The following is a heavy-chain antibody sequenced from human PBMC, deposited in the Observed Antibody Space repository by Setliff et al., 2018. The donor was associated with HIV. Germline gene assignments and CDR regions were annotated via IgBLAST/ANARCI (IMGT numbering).Heavy chain of an antibody. CDR2: IYTSGTT. Sequence: SETLSLTCTVSGGSISSGTYYWSWIRQPAGKGLEWIGHIYTSGTTNYNPSLKSRVTISLDTSKNQFSLKLSSVTAADTAVYYCARQVAGTSLNWFDPWGQGTLVTVSS. CDR1: GGSISSGTYY. D-gene: IGHD6-13*01. CDR3: ARQVAGTSLNWFDP. J-gene: IGHJ5*02. V-gene: IGHV4-61*09.